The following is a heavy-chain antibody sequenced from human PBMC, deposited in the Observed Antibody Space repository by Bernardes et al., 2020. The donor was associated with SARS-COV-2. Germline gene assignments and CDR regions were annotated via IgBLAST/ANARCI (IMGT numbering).Heavy chain of an antibody. CDR3: ARQYQPLLYGYYYYGMDV. CDR1: GYSFTSYW. Sequence: GESLKISCKGSGYSFTSYWIGWVRQMPGKGLEWMGIIYPGDSDTRYSPSFQGQVTISADKSISTAYLQWSSLKASDTAMYYCARQYQPLLYGYYYYGMDVWGQGTTVTVSS. J-gene: IGHJ6*02. CDR2: IYPGDSDT. D-gene: IGHD2-2*02. V-gene: IGHV5-51*01.